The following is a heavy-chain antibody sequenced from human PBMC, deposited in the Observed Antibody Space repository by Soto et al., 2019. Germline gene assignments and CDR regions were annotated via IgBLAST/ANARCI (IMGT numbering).Heavy chain of an antibody. CDR1: GGTFSSYA. Sequence: SVKVSCKASGGTFSSYAISWVRQAPGQGLEWMGGIIPIFGTANYAQKFQGRVTITADESTSTAYMELSGLRSEDTAVYYCARGGVGITGTTDFDYWGQGTLVTVSS. CDR2: IIPIFGTA. CDR3: ARGGVGITGTTDFDY. D-gene: IGHD1-20*01. V-gene: IGHV1-69*13. J-gene: IGHJ4*02.